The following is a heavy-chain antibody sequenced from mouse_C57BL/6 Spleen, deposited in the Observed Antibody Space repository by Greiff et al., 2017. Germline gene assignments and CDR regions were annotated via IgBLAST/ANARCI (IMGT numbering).Heavy chain of an antibody. V-gene: IGHV14-2*01. CDR3: GRRCSSPRYAMDY. CDR1: GFNIKDYY. Sequence: VQLQQSGAELVKPGASVKLSCTASGFNIKDYYMHWVKQRTEQGLEWIGRIDPEDGDTKYATKSQGKATLTAETSSNTAYLQLSSLTSEDTAVYYCGRRCSSPRYAMDYGGQGTSVTVSS. CDR2: IDPEDGDT. J-gene: IGHJ4*01. D-gene: IGHD1-1*01.